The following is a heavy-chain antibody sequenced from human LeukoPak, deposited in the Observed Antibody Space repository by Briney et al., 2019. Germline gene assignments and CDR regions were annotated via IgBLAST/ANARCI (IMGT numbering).Heavy chain of an antibody. Sequence: PGGSLRLSCAASGFTFDSFAMRWVRQAPGKGLEWVSGISWNSGSMGYADSVKGRFTISRDNAKNSLYLQMNSLRAEDTALYYCAKGTAAACPYGMDDLGQGTKVTVSS. V-gene: IGHV3-9*01. CDR3: AKGTAAACPYGMDD. J-gene: IGHJ6*02. CDR1: GFTFDSFA. D-gene: IGHD6-13*01. CDR2: ISWNSGSM.